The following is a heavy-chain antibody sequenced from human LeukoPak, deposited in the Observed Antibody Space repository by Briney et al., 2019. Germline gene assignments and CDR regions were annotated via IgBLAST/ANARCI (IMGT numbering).Heavy chain of an antibody. CDR3: ARGRNIEMTTMSGGSDY. V-gene: IGHV1-2*02. D-gene: IGHD5-24*01. Sequence: ASVKVSFKASGYTFTDYYMHWVRQAPGQGLEWMGWLNPNSGDTNYAQKFQGRVSMTRDTSISTAYMDLSDLRSDDTAAYYCARGRNIEMTTMSGGSDYWGQGTLVTVSS. CDR2: LNPNSGDT. CDR1: GYTFTDYY. J-gene: IGHJ4*02.